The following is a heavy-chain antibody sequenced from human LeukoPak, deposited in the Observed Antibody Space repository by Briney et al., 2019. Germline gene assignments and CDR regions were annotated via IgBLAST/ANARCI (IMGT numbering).Heavy chain of an antibody. J-gene: IGHJ4*02. CDR1: GGSISSYY. Sequence: SETLSLTCTVSGGSISSYYWSWIRQPPGKGLEWIGYIYYSGSINYNPSLKSRVTISVDTSKNQFSLKLSSVTAADTAVYYCARYSYGLGLSFDYWGQGTLVTVSS. D-gene: IGHD5-18*01. CDR2: IYYSGSI. V-gene: IGHV4-59*01. CDR3: ARYSYGLGLSFDY.